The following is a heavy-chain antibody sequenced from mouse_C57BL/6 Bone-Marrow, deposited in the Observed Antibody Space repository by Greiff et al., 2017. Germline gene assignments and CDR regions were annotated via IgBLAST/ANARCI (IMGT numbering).Heavy chain of an antibody. CDR3: TPLSYYYGSSYYFDY. CDR2: IRLKSDNYAT. D-gene: IGHD1-1*01. Sequence: DVMLVESGGGLVQPGGSMKLSCVASGFTFSNYWMNWVRQSPEKGLEWVAQIRLKSDNYATHYAESVKGRFTISRDDSKSSVYLQMNNLRAEDTGIYYCTPLSYYYGSSYYFDYWGQGTTLTVSS. J-gene: IGHJ2*01. CDR1: GFTFSNYW. V-gene: IGHV6-3*01.